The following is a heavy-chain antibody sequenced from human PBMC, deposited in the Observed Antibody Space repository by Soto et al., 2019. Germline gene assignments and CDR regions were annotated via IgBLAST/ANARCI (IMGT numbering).Heavy chain of an antibody. D-gene: IGHD6-13*01. CDR2: ISAYNGNT. CDR3: ARDAAAGLNDY. J-gene: IGHJ4*02. V-gene: IGHV1-18*01. Sequence: QVQLVQSGAEVKKPGASVKVSCKASGYTFTSYGISWVRQAPGQGLEWMGWISAYNGNTKYVQKFQGRVTMTTDTYTRTAYMELRSLRSDDTAVYYCARDAAAGLNDYWGQGTLVTVSS. CDR1: GYTFTSYG.